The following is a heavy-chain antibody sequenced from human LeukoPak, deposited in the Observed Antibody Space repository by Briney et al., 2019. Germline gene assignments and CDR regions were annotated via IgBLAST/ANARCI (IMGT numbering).Heavy chain of an antibody. V-gene: IGHV1-2*02. J-gene: IGHJ4*02. CDR2: IYPNSGAT. CDR1: GYTLTGYY. CDR3: GTLLSNGPFDY. Sequence: VASVKVPCKASGYTLTGYYMHWVRQAPGQGLEWMGYIYPNSGATKYAQKFQGRVTMTRDTSISTACMELSGLRSDDTAVNNCGTLLSNGPFDYWGQGSLVTVSS.